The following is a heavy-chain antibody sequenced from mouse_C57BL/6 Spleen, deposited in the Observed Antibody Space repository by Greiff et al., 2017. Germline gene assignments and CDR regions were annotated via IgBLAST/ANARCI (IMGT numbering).Heavy chain of an antibody. CDR1: GYTFTSHW. V-gene: IGHV1-72*01. CDR3: ARDDYDEAWFAY. J-gene: IGHJ3*01. CDR2: IDPNRGGT. Sequence: QQSCKASGYTFTSHWMHWVKQRPGRGLEWIGRIDPNRGGTKYNEKFKSKATLTVDKPSSTAYMQLSSMTSEDSAVYYCARDDYDEAWFAYWGQGTLVNVSA. D-gene: IGHD2-4*01.